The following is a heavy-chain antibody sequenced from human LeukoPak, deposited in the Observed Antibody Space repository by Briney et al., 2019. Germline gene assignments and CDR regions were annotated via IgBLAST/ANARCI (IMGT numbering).Heavy chain of an antibody. Sequence: KPSETLPLTCAVYGGSFSGYYWSWIRQPPGKGLEWIGEINHSGSTNYNPSLKSRVTISVDTSKNQFSLKLSSVTAAGTAVYYCARGPPPFGWHFTYTAFDIWGQGTMVTVSS. V-gene: IGHV4-34*01. CDR1: GGSFSGYY. J-gene: IGHJ3*02. CDR2: INHSGST. CDR3: ARGPPPFGWHFTYTAFDI. D-gene: IGHD3-9*01.